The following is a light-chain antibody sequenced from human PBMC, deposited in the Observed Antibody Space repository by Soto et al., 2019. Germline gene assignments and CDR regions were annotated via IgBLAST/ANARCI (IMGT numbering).Light chain of an antibody. CDR2: EVS. V-gene: IGLV2-8*01. Sequence: QSALTQPPSESESPGQSVTISCTGTSSDVGAYNYVSWYQQYPGIAPKLMIYEVSTRPSGVPDRFSGSKSGKTDSLTVSGLQSEDEADYYCTSYSGSNIWVFGGGTKVTVL. CDR3: TSYSGSNIWV. J-gene: IGLJ3*02. CDR1: SSDVGAYNY.